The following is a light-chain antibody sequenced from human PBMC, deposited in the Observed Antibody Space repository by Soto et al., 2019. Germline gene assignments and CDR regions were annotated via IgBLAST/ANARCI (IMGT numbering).Light chain of an antibody. J-gene: IGLJ7*01. CDR2: SNN. CDR3: AARADCLNGAL. V-gene: IGLV1-44*01. Sequence: QSVLTQPPSASGTPGQSVTISCSGSSSNIGSNTVNWYQQLPGTAPKLLIYSNNQRPSGVPDRFSGSKSGTSASLAISGRQAEDEGYYECAARADCLNGALFGGGFQLSV. CDR1: SSNIGSNT.